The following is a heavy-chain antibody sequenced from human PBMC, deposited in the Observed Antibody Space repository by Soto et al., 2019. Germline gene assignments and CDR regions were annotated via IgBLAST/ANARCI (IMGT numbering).Heavy chain of an antibody. CDR2: ISNDGSSK. CDR3: ATGTTQADYFDY. Sequence: GGSLRLSCAASGFTFSSYSMHWVRQAPGKGLEWVSVISNDGSSKTYGDSVKGRFTISRDNSKNTLYLQMNSLRAEDTAVYYCATGTTQADYFDYWGQGTLVTVSS. CDR1: GFTFSSYS. V-gene: IGHV3-30-3*01. J-gene: IGHJ4*02. D-gene: IGHD1-1*01.